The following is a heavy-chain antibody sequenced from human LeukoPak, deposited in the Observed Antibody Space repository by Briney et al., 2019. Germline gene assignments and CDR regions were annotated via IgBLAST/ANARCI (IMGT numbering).Heavy chain of an antibody. D-gene: IGHD2-8*02. CDR2: IYHSGST. CDR3: ARDTGSHAFDI. CDR1: GGSISSGGYY. Sequence: TLSLTCTVSGGSISSGGYYWSWIRQPPGKGLEWIGYIYHSGSTYYNPSLKSRVTISVDRSKNQFSLKLSSVTAADTAVYYRARDTGSHAFDIWGQGTMVTVSS. J-gene: IGHJ3*02. V-gene: IGHV4-30-2*01.